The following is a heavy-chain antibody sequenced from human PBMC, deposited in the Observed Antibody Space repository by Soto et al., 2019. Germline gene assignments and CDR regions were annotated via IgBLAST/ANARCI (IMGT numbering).Heavy chain of an antibody. CDR1: GFSFSTSS. D-gene: IGHD5-18*01. J-gene: IGHJ4*02. CDR3: AKGGYTFAYE. Sequence: EVQLLESGGDLVQPGGSLRLSCAASGFSFSTSSMAWVRQPPGKGLEWVSAISPSASDTLYADSVKGRFTISRDNSQNTLGLQRTSLRADDTAVYDGAKGGYTFAYEWGQGALVTVSS. CDR2: ISPSASDT. V-gene: IGHV3-23*01.